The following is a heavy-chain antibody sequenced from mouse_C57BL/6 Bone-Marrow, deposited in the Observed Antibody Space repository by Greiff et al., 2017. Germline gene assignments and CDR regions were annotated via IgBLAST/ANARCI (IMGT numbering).Heavy chain of an antibody. CDR3: GREGDGLRIYAMDY. CDR2: IDPSDSET. D-gene: IGHD1-1*01. V-gene: IGHV1-52*01. Sequence: VQLQQPGAELVRPGSSVKLSCKASGYTFTSYWMHWVKQRPIQGLEWIGNIDPSDSETHYNQKFKDKATLTVDKSSSTAYMQLSSLPSEDSAVHYWGREGDGLRIYAMDYWGQGTSVTVSS. J-gene: IGHJ4*01. CDR1: GYTFTSYW.